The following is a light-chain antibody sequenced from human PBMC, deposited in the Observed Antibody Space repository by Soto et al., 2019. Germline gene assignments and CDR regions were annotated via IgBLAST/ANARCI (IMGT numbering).Light chain of an antibody. CDR1: SSDVGGYNY. CDR2: DVS. J-gene: IGLJ2*01. V-gene: IGLV2-14*01. CDR3: SSYISSSTVL. Sequence: QSALTQPASVSGSPGQSITISCTGTSSDVGGYNYVSWYQQHPGKAPKLTIYDVSNRPSGVSNRFSGSKSGNTASLTISGLQAEDEADYYCSSYISSSTVLFGGGTKLTVL.